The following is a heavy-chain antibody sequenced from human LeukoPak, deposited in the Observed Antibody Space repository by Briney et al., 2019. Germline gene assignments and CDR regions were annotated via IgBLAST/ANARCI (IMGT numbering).Heavy chain of an antibody. V-gene: IGHV4-59*01. J-gene: IGHJ4*02. Sequence: SEPLSLTCTVSGGSISSYYWSWIRQPPGKGLEWIGYIYYSGSTNYNPSLKSRVTISVDTSKNQFSLKLSSVTAADTAVYYCARRIAVAADFDYWGQGTLVTISS. CDR3: ARRIAVAADFDY. CDR2: IYYSGST. CDR1: GGSISSYY. D-gene: IGHD6-19*01.